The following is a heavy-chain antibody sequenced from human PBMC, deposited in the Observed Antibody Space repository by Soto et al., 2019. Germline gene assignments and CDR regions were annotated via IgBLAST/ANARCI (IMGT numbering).Heavy chain of an antibody. Sequence: QVQLVQSGAEVKKPGASVKVSCKASGYTFTGYYMHWVRQAPGQGLEWMGWINPNSGGTNYAQKFQGRVTMTRDTSLSTAYMELSRLRSDDTAVYYCARGGVNCSGGSCYPHYYYYYGMDVWGQGTTVTVSS. J-gene: IGHJ6*02. CDR2: INPNSGGT. D-gene: IGHD2-15*01. CDR1: GYTFTGYY. CDR3: ARGGVNCSGGSCYPHYYYYYGMDV. V-gene: IGHV1-2*02.